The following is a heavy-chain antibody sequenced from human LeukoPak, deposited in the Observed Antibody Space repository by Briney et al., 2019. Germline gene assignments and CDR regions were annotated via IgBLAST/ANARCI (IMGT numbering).Heavy chain of an antibody. CDR1: SGSISTSSYC. J-gene: IGHJ4*01. D-gene: IGHD6-25*01. CDR2: ISYSGTT. V-gene: IGHV4-39*01. CDR3: ARHPSSAWHADY. Sequence: SETLPLTCTVSSGSISTSSYCWGWIRQPPGKGLEWIGSISYSGTTYYNPSLKSRVTISVDTSNNQFSLRLTSVTAADTAVYFCARHPSSAWHADYWGHGTLVTVSS.